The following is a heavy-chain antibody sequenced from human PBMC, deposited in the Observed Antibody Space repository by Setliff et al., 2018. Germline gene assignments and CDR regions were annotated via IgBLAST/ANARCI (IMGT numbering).Heavy chain of an antibody. V-gene: IGHV4-4*02. CDR1: GFSISSPNW. J-gene: IGHJ6*03. CDR3: ARVSGFLYMDV. Sequence: LSLTCAVSGFSISSPNWWNWVRQPPGKGLEWIGEIYHSGTTNYNPSLKGRATLSIDASKRQFSLKLTSVTAADTAVYYCARVSGFLYMDVWGKGTTVTVSS. CDR2: IYHSGTT. D-gene: IGHD3-3*01.